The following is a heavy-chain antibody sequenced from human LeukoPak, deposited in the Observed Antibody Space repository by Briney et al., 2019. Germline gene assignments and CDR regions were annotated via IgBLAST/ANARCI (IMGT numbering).Heavy chain of an antibody. Sequence: GGSLRLSCVVSGFSFSSYEMNWVRQAPGKGLEWVSYISSSGSTIYYADSVKGRFTISRDNAKNSLYLQMNSLRAEDTAVYYCAELGITMIGGVWGKGTTVTISS. D-gene: IGHD3-10*02. V-gene: IGHV3-48*03. J-gene: IGHJ6*04. CDR3: AELGITMIGGV. CDR1: GFSFSSYE. CDR2: ISSSGSTI.